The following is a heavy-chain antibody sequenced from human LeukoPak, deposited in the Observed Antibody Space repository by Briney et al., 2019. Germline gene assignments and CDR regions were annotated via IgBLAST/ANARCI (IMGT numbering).Heavy chain of an antibody. J-gene: IGHJ4*02. Sequence: GGSLRLSCAASGFTVSSNYMSWVRQAPGKGLEWVSVIYSGGSTYYADSVKGRFTISRDNSKNTLYLQMNSLRAENTAVYYCARESYDDGLPDYWGQGTLVTVSS. V-gene: IGHV3-53*01. CDR1: GFTVSSNY. CDR3: ARESYDDGLPDY. CDR2: IYSGGST. D-gene: IGHD3-16*01.